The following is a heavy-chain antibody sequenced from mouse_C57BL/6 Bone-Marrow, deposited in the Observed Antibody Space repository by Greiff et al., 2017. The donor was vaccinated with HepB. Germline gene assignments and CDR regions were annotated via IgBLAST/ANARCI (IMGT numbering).Heavy chain of an antibody. V-gene: IGHV1-26*01. Sequence: EVQLQQSGAELARPGASVKLSCKASGYTFTSYGISWVKQSHGKSLEWIGDINPNNGGTSYNQKFKGKATLTVDKSSSTAYMELRSLTSEDSAVYYCARKLWDYYAMDYWGQGTSVTVSS. CDR1: GYTFTSYG. J-gene: IGHJ4*01. CDR3: ARKLWDYYAMDY. D-gene: IGHD1-3*01. CDR2: INPNNGGT.